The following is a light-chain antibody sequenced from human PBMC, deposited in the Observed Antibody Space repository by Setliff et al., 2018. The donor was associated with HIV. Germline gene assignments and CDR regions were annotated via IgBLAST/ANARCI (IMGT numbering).Light chain of an antibody. CDR3: SSYAISNTLP. V-gene: IGLV2-14*01. CDR1: TSDVGGYNY. CDR2: EVR. J-gene: IGLJ1*01. Sequence: QSVLTQPASVSGSPGQSITISCTGTTSDVGGYNYVSWCQQHPGKAPKLIIYEVRNRPSGVSNRFSGSKSGNTASLTISGLQAEDEADYYCSSYAISNTLPFGTGTKVTV.